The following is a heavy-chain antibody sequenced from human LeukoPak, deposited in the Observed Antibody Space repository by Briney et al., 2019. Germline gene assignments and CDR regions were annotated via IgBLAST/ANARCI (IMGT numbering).Heavy chain of an antibody. CDR2: IWYDGSNK. J-gene: IGHJ6*02. V-gene: IGHV3-33*08. CDR1: GFTFSTFW. D-gene: IGHD6-19*01. Sequence: GGSLRLSCAASGFTFSTFWMNWVRQAPGKGLEWVAVIWYDGSNKYYADSVKGRFTISRDNSKNTLYLQMNSLRAEDTAVYYCARVLSSGWYYYGMDVWGQGTTVTVSS. CDR3: ARVLSSGWYYYGMDV.